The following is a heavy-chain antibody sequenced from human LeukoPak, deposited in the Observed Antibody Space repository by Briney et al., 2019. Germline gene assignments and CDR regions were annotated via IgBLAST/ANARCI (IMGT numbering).Heavy chain of an antibody. CDR3: ASLAVAGTADY. Sequence: NPSETLSLTCAVYGGSFSGFYWMWIRHPRGKGLEWIGEINHSGSTNYNPPLKSRVTISVDTSKNQFSLKLSSVTAADTAVYYCASLAVAGTADYWGQGTLVTVSS. J-gene: IGHJ4*02. V-gene: IGHV4-34*01. D-gene: IGHD6-19*01. CDR2: INHSGST. CDR1: GGSFSGFY.